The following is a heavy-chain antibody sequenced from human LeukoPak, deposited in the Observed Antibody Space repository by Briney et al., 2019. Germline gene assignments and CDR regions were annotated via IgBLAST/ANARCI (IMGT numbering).Heavy chain of an antibody. J-gene: IGHJ5*02. CDR1: GGTFSSYA. CDR3: ARRRGQVQYNWFDP. Sequence: GSSVKVSCKASGGTFSSYAISWVRQAPGQGLEWMGGIIPIFGTANYAQKFQGRVTITTDESTSTAYMELSSLRSEGTAVYYCARRRGQVQYNWFDPWGQGTLVTVSS. V-gene: IGHV1-69*05. CDR2: IIPIFGTA.